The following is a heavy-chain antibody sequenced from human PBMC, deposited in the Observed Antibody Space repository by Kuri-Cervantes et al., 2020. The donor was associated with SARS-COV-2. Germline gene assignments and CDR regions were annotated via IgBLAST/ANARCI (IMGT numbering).Heavy chain of an antibody. V-gene: IGHV4-39*07. D-gene: IGHD5-12*01. Sequence: SETLSLTCTVSGGSISSSSYYWGWIRQPPGKGLEWIGSIYYSGSTYYNPSLKSRVTISVDTSKNQFSLKLSSVTAADTAVYYCARKRVGYSGYGPIDYWGQGTLVTVSS. CDR2: IYYSGST. CDR1: GGSISSSSYY. J-gene: IGHJ4*02. CDR3: ARKRVGYSGYGPIDY.